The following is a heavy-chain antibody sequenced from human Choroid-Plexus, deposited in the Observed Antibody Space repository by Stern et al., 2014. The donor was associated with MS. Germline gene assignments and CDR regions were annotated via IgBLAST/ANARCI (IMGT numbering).Heavy chain of an antibody. V-gene: IGHV3-30*18. CDR2: VSYDGSNK. CDR1: GVTFGSCA. D-gene: IGHD2/OR15-2a*01. CDR3: AKDRQYLTYFFDH. J-gene: IGHJ5*02. Sequence: QVQLVQSGGGVVQPGRPLRLSCVASGVTFGSCAMHWVRQAPGKGLEWVEGVSYDGSNKYYADSVKGRFTISKDNSQNSLYMQMISLRPEDTAVYYCAKDRQYLTYFFDHWGQGSLVTVSS.